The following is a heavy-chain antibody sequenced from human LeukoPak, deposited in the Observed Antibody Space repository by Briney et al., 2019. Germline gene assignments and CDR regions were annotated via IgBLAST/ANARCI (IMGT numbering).Heavy chain of an antibody. CDR3: ARHFRYSSSLGYYYYGMDV. Sequence: SETLSLTCTVSGGSISSYYWSWIRQPPGKGLEWIGYICYSGSTNYNPSLKSRVTISVDTSKNQFSLKLSSVTAADTAVYYCARHFRYSSSLGYYYYGMDVWGQGTTVTVSS. J-gene: IGHJ6*02. CDR2: ICYSGST. V-gene: IGHV4-59*08. CDR1: GGSISSYY. D-gene: IGHD6-6*01.